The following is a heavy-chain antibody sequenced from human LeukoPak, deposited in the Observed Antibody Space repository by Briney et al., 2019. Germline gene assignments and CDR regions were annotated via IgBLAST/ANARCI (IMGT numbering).Heavy chain of an antibody. J-gene: IGHJ4*02. V-gene: IGHV3-53*01. D-gene: IGHD3-3*01. CDR3: ARGSQYDFWSGYYPPYYFDY. CDR1: GFTVSSNY. CDR2: IYSGGST. Sequence: RGSLRLSCAASGFTVSSNYMSWVRQAPGKGLEWVSVIYSGGSTYYADSVKGRFTISRDNSKNTLYLQMNSLRAEDTAVYYCARGSQYDFWSGYYPPYYFDYWGQGTLVTVSS.